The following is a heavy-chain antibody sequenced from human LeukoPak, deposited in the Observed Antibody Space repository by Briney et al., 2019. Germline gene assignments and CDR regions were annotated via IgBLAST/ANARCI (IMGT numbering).Heavy chain of an antibody. Sequence: GGSLRLSCAASGFTFSSYEMNWVRQAPGKGLEWVSYISSSGSTIYYADSVKGRFTISRDNAKNSLYLQMNSPRAEDTAVYYSAREGTRIVRATWGYYYGMDVWGQGTTVTVSS. D-gene: IGHD1-26*01. J-gene: IGHJ6*02. CDR2: ISSSGSTI. V-gene: IGHV3-48*03. CDR3: AREGTRIVRATWGYYYGMDV. CDR1: GFTFSSYE.